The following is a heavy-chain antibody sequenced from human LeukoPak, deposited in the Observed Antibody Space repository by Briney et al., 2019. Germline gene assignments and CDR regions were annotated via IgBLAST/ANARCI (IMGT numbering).Heavy chain of an antibody. CDR3: ARHIRFLEWLLYRDYYYYMDV. J-gene: IGHJ6*03. D-gene: IGHD3-3*01. CDR2: IYYSGST. CDR1: GGSISSSSYY. Sequence: SETLSLTCTVSGGSISSSSYYWGWIRQPPGKGLEWIGSIYYSGSTYYNPSLKSRVTIPVDTSKNQFSLKLSSVTAADTAVYYCARHIRFLEWLLYRDYYYYMDVWGKGTTVTVSS. V-gene: IGHV4-39*01.